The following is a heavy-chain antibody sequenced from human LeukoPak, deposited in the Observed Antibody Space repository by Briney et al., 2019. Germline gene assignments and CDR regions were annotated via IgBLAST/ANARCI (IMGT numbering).Heavy chain of an antibody. CDR2: ISGSGSGT. CDR3: VKYTGNSILVRFDY. CDR1: GFTFSRYA. Sequence: GGSLRLSCAASGFTFSRYAMTWVRQAPGKGLEWVSGISGSGSGTDYADSVKGRFTISRDNSKTTLYLQINSLRAEDTALYYCVKYTGNSILVRFDYWGQGTLVTVSS. J-gene: IGHJ4*02. V-gene: IGHV3-23*01. D-gene: IGHD4-23*01.